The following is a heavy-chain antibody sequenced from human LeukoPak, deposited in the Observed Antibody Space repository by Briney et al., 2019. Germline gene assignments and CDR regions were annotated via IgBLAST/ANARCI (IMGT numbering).Heavy chain of an antibody. D-gene: IGHD4-17*01. V-gene: IGHV4-38-2*02. Sequence: SETLSLTCTVSGYSISSGYYWGWIRQPPGKGLEWIGSIYHSGSTYYNPSLKSRVTISVDTSKNQFSLKLSSVTAADTAVYYCARESPNYYGDYVRYFDYWGQGTLVTVSS. CDR3: ARESPNYYGDYVRYFDY. CDR1: GYSISSGYY. CDR2: IYHSGST. J-gene: IGHJ4*02.